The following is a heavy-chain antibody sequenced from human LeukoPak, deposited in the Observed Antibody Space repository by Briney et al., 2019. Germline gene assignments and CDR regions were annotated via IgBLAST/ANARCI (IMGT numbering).Heavy chain of an antibody. Sequence: GGSLRLSCTGSGFIFSNFWMGWARQGPGKGLQWVANIKQDGSEKYYVNSVKGRFTISRDNAKNSVFLQMNSLRAEDTAVYYCARGGGYAWDYWGQGTLVTVSS. CDR3: ARGGGYAWDY. V-gene: IGHV3-7*01. J-gene: IGHJ4*02. CDR2: IKQDGSEK. D-gene: IGHD5-12*01. CDR1: GFIFSNFW.